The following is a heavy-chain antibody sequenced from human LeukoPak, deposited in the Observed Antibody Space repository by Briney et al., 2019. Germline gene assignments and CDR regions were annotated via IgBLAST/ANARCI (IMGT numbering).Heavy chain of an antibody. CDR2: INSDGFSI. V-gene: IGHV3-74*01. CDR3: ARGTATAFDY. J-gene: IGHJ4*02. CDR1: GFTFSSYW. Sequence: GGSLRLSCAASGFTFSSYWMHWVRQVPGKGLVWVSRINSDGFSISYADSVKGRFTISRDNAKNTLYLQMNSLRAEDTAVYYCARGTATAFDYWGQGTLVTVSS. D-gene: IGHD1/OR15-1a*01.